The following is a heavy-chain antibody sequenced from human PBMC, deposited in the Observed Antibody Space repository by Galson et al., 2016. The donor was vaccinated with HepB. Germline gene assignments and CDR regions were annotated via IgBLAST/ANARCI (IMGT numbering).Heavy chain of an antibody. CDR2: ISHDGIKK. CDR3: AKDLQVPAAIEGMDV. CDR1: GFTFNIFA. D-gene: IGHD2-2*02. Sequence: SLRLSCAASGFTFNIFAMHWVRQAPGKGLEWLAVISHDGIKKYSKDSAKGRFTVTRDNSKNTLFLLMNSLRPEDTAVYYCAKDLQVPAAIEGMDVWGQGTTVTVSS. V-gene: IGHV3-30*18. J-gene: IGHJ6*02.